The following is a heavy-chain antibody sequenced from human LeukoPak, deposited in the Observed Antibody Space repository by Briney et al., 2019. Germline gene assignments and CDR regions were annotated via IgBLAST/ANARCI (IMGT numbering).Heavy chain of an antibody. CDR2: IIPIFGTA. D-gene: IGHD2-15*01. CDR3: ASFFPHCSGGSCYSGYFDY. CDR1: GGTFSSYA. Sequence: SVKVSCKASGGTFSSYAISWVRQAPGQGLEWMGGIIPIFGTANYAQKFQGRVTITADKSTSTAYMELSSLRSEDTAVYYCASFFPHCSGGSCYSGYFDYWGQGTLVTVSS. J-gene: IGHJ4*02. V-gene: IGHV1-69*06.